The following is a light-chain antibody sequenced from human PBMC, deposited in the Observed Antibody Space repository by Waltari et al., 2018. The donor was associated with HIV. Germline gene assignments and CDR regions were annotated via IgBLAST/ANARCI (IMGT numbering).Light chain of an antibody. Sequence: LTHPPSPSGPPGQSVSISSRCTIRDDRGFVSVSWYQQHPGKAPKLMIYEVSKRPSGVPDRFSGSKSGNTASLTVSGLQAEDEADYYCSSHAGSNNYVFGTGTKVTVL. CDR2: EVS. CDR1: IRDDRGFVS. J-gene: IGLJ1*01. V-gene: IGLV2-8*01. CDR3: SSHAGSNNYV.